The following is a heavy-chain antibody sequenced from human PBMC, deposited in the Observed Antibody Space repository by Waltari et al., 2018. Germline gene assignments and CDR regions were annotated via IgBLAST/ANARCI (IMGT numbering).Heavy chain of an antibody. J-gene: IGHJ6*02. CDR3: ARLDDCTGPGGNCYSGDVFALDV. Sequence: QVHLQQRGAGALQPLDTLSLTCAVFGGPLRGYYWGWMRQPPGKGLEWCGEINHAPNRNNNPTLKSGVTRSVDTLKNQFSLKRSSVAAADTGIYYCARLDDCTGPGGNCYSGDVFALDVWGQGTMVTVSS. CDR1: GGPLRGYY. D-gene: IGHD2-8*02. CDR2: INHAPNR. V-gene: IGHV4-34*01.